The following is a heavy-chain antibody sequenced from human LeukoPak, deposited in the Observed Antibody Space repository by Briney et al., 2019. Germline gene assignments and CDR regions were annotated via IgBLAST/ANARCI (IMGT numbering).Heavy chain of an antibody. Sequence: SETLSLTCTVSGGSISSYYWSWIRQPPGEGLEWIGYIYDSGSTNYHPSLKSRVTISVDTSKNQFSLKLSSVTAADTAVYYCACLTTADAFDIWGQGTMVTVSS. J-gene: IGHJ3*02. D-gene: IGHD3-22*01. CDR1: GGSISSYY. CDR3: ACLTTADAFDI. CDR2: IYDSGST. V-gene: IGHV4-59*01.